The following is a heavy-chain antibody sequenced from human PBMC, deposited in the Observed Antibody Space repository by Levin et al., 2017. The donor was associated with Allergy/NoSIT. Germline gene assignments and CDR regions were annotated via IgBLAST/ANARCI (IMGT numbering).Heavy chain of an antibody. CDR2: IYTSGST. CDR1: GGSISSYY. J-gene: IGHJ4*02. Sequence: SETLSLTCTVSGGSISSYYWSWIRQPAGKGLEWIGRIYTSGSTNYNPSLKSRVTMSVDTSQNQFSLKLSSVTAADTAVYYCARVCSSTSCLGLFDYWGPGTLVTVSS. D-gene: IGHD2-2*01. CDR3: ARVCSSTSCLGLFDY. V-gene: IGHV4-4*07.